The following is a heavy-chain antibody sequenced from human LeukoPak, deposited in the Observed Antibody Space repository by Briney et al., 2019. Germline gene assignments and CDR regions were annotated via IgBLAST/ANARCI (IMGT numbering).Heavy chain of an antibody. J-gene: IGHJ4*02. Sequence: GGSLRLSCAASGFTISSYWLSWVRQAPGKGLEWVANIKQDGSEKYYVDSVKGRFTTSRDNAKSSLYLQMNSLRAEDTAVYYCARVWRLVRDYWGQGTLVTVSS. CDR1: GFTISSYW. V-gene: IGHV3-7*01. CDR2: IKQDGSEK. D-gene: IGHD6-19*01. CDR3: ARVWRLVRDY.